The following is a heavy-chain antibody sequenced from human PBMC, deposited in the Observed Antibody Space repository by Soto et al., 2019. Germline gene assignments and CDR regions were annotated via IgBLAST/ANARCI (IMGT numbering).Heavy chain of an antibody. CDR3: ARDRRYDFWSGSDY. CDR1: GYTFTSYA. J-gene: IGHJ4*02. D-gene: IGHD3-3*01. Sequence: ASVKVSWKASGYTFTSYAMHWVRQAPGQRLEWMGWINAGNGNTKYSQKFQGRVTITRDTSASTAYMELSSLRSEDTAVYYCARDRRYDFWSGSDYWGQGTLVTVSS. CDR2: INAGNGNT. V-gene: IGHV1-3*01.